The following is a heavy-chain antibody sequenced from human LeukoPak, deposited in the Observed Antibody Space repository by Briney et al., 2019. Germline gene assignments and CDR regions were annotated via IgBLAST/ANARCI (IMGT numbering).Heavy chain of an antibody. Sequence: SETLSLTCTVSGGSISSCYWSWIRQPAGKGLEWIGRIYTSGSTNYNPSLKSRVTMSVDTSKNQFSLKLSSVTAADTAVYYCARDTHPYYYDSSGPYIVWGQGTLVTVSS. CDR3: ARDTHPYYYDSSGPYIV. CDR1: GGSISSCY. J-gene: IGHJ4*02. D-gene: IGHD3-22*01. CDR2: IYTSGST. V-gene: IGHV4-4*07.